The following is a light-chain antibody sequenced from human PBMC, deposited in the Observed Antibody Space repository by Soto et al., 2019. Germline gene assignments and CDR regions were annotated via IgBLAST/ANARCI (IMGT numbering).Light chain of an antibody. V-gene: IGLV2-11*01. CDR2: DVT. J-gene: IGLJ2*01. Sequence: QSALTQRRSVSGSPGQSVTISCTGTSSDVGSYNYVSWYQQHPGKAPKFIIYDVTKRPSGVPDRFSGSKSGNTVSLTISGLQAEDEADYYCCSYAGRYTLFGGGTKLTVL. CDR3: CSYAGRYTL. CDR1: SSDVGSYNY.